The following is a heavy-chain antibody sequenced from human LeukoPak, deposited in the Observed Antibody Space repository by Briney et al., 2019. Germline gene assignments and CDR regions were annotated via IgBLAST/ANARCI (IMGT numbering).Heavy chain of an antibody. Sequence: GGSLRLSCAASGFTFSSYGMHWVRQAPGKGLEWVAFIRYDGSNKYYADSVKGRFTISRDNSKNTLYLQMNSLRAEDTAVYYCAKDRDILTGYYGSGSPPDDAFDIWGQGTMVTVSS. CDR1: GFTFSSYG. V-gene: IGHV3-30*02. CDR2: IRYDGSNK. J-gene: IGHJ3*02. D-gene: IGHD3-9*01. CDR3: AKDRDILTGYYGSGSPPDDAFDI.